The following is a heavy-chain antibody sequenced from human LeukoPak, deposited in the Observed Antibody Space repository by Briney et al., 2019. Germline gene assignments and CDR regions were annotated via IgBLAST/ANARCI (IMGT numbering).Heavy chain of an antibody. J-gene: IGHJ4*02. V-gene: IGHV3-23*01. Sequence: GGSLRLSCAVSGITLSNYGMSWVRQAPGKGLEWVAGISDRGSRTSYADSVKGRFTISTDHPKKTLYLKMNSLRAEDTAVYFCAKRGVVIRVILVGFHKEAYYFDSWGQGALVTVSS. CDR1: GITLSNYG. CDR2: ISDRGSRT. CDR3: AKRGVVIRVILVGFHKEAYYFDS. D-gene: IGHD3-22*01.